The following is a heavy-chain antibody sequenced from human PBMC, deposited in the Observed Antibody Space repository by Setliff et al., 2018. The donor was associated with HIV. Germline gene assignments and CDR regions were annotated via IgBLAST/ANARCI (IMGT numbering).Heavy chain of an antibody. V-gene: IGHV1-69*05. CDR3: ASGSGYCNKGDCYIGVHRTPDKYYFDS. CDR2: INPLFGTT. CDR1: GDTFSNYA. Sequence: GASVKVSCKASGDTFSNYAITWVRLAPGQGLEWMGGINPLFGTTNYAHNFQGRLTITTDQIMSTAYMELTSLRSEDTAVYYCASGSGYCNKGDCYIGVHRTPDKYYFDSWGQGTLVTV. J-gene: IGHJ4*02. D-gene: IGHD2-8*01.